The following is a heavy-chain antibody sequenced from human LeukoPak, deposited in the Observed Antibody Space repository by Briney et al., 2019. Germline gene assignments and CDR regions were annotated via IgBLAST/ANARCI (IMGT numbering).Heavy chain of an antibody. CDR1: GYTLTAYY. CDR2: INPNSGGT. Sequence: ASVKVSCKSSGYTLTAYYIYWVRQAPGQGLEWMGRINPNSGGTDYAQNFQGRVTMTRDTSISTAYMELSRLRSDDTAVYYCARGYCSGGTCYLVENWLDPWGQGTLVTVSS. V-gene: IGHV1-2*06. CDR3: ARGYCSGGTCYLVENWLDP. J-gene: IGHJ5*02. D-gene: IGHD2-15*01.